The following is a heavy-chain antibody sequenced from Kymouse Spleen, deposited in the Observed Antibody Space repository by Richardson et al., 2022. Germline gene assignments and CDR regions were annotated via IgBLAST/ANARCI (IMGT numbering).Heavy chain of an antibody. J-gene: IGHJ6*02. D-gene: IGHD4-11,IGHD4-11*01. CDR3: TTDYSNPYYYYYGMDV. Sequence: EVQLVESGGGLVKPGGSLRLSCAASGFTFSNAWMSWVRQAPGKGLEWVGRIKSKTDGGTTDYAAPVKGRFTISRDDSKNTLYLQMNSLKTEDTAVYYCTTDYSNPYYYYYGMDVWGQGTTVTVSS. CDR2: IKSKTDGGTT. V-gene: IGHV3-15*01. CDR1: GFTFSNAW.